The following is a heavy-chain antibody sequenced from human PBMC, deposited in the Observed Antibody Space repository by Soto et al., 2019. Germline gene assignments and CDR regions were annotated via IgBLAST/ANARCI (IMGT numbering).Heavy chain of an antibody. CDR2: INPSDGST. CDR3: ARPPRETAYCSGGTCYSLHY. Sequence: ASVKVSCKTSGYTFTSSYIHWVRQAPGQGLEWMGIINPSDGSTTYARKFQGRVTMTRDTSTSAVYMELSSLTPDDTAVYYCARPPRETAYCSGGTCYSLHYWGQGTPVTVSS. V-gene: IGHV1-46*01. CDR1: GYTFTSSY. J-gene: IGHJ4*02. D-gene: IGHD2-15*01.